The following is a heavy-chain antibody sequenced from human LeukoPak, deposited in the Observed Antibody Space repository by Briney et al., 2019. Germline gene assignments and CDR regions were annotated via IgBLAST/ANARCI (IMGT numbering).Heavy chain of an antibody. D-gene: IGHD6-19*01. CDR2: IRYDGSNK. CDR3: AKDAQQWLVSAEYFQH. Sequence: AGGSLRLSCATSGFNFNTFIMHWVRQAPGKGLEWVAFIRYDGSNKYYADSVKGRFTISRDNSKNTLYLQMNSLRAEDTAVYYCAKDAQQWLVSAEYFQHWGQGTLVTVSS. V-gene: IGHV3-30*02. CDR1: GFNFNTFI. J-gene: IGHJ1*01.